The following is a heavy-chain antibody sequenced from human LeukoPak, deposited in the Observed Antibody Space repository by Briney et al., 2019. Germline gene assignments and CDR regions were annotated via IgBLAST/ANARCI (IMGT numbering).Heavy chain of an antibody. Sequence: SETLSLTCTGSGGSISGSSYYWGWIRQPPGKGLEWIGSIHYSGSTYYKPSLKSRVTISVDTSKNQFSLEVSSVTAADTAVYYCARPPGFSTSFWDWGQGTLVTVSS. CDR2: IHYSGST. V-gene: IGHV4-39*01. J-gene: IGHJ4*02. CDR1: GGSISGSSYY. D-gene: IGHD2-2*01. CDR3: ARPPGFSTSFWD.